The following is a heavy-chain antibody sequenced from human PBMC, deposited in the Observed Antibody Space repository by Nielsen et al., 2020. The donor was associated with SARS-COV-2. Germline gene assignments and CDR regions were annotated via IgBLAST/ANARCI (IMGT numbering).Heavy chain of an antibody. D-gene: IGHD2-2*01. J-gene: IGHJ4*02. Sequence: VRQAPGKGLEWVSSISSSSSYIYYADSVKGRFTISRDNSKNTLYLQMNSLGAEDTAVYYCAKDQGGVVVPAAGFDYWGQGTLVTVSS. V-gene: IGHV3-21*01. CDR3: AKDQGGVVVPAAGFDY. CDR2: ISSSSSYI.